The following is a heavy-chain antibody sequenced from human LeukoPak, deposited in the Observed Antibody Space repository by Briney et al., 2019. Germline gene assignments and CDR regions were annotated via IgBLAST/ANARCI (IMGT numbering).Heavy chain of an antibody. CDR2: INPNSGST. CDR3: ARLVGCGSTNCYSPDNWFDP. V-gene: IGHV1-8*02. D-gene: IGHD2-2*01. CDR1: GYPFASYD. Sequence: ASVKVSCKASGYPFASYDINWVRQATGHGLEWMGWINPNSGSTDSAQKFLGRVTMTANTSISTAYMELNNLRSEDTAVYYCARLVGCGSTNCYSPDNWFDPWGQGTLVTVSS. J-gene: IGHJ5*02.